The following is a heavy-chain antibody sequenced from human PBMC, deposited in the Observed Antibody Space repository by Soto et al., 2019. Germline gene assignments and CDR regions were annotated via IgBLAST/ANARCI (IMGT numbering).Heavy chain of an antibody. CDR3: ARRFEYSSSSDAFDI. D-gene: IGHD6-6*01. V-gene: IGHV3-48*03. CDR1: GFTFSSYE. CDR2: ISSSGSTI. Sequence: GGSLRLSCAASGFTFSSYEMNWVRQAPGKGLEWVSYISSSGSTIYYADSVKGRFTISRDNAKNSLYLQMNSLRAEDTAVYYCARRFEYSSSSDAFDIWGQGTMVTVSS. J-gene: IGHJ3*02.